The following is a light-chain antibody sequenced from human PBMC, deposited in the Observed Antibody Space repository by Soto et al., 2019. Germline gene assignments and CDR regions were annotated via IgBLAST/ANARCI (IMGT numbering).Light chain of an antibody. CDR2: EDN. V-gene: IGLV6-57*01. J-gene: IGLJ3*02. CDR1: SGSIASNY. CDR3: QSYDSSNHWV. Sequence: FMLTQPHSVSESPGKTVTISCTRSSGSIASNYVQWYQQRPGSSPTTVIYEDNHRPSGVPDRFSGSIDSSSNSASLTISGLKTEDEADYYCQSYDSSNHWVFGGGTQLTVL.